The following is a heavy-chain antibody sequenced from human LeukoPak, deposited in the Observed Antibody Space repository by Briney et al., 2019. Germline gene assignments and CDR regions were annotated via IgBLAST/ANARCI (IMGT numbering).Heavy chain of an antibody. Sequence: GGSLRLSCAASGFTFSSYSMNWVRQAPGKGLEWVSSISSSSSYIYYAHPVKGRFTISRDNAKNSLYLQLNSLRAEDTAVYYCASSSHTAMGSFDYWGQRTLVTVSS. CDR2: ISSSSSYI. CDR3: ASSSHTAMGSFDY. D-gene: IGHD5-18*01. CDR1: GFTFSSYS. V-gene: IGHV3-21*01. J-gene: IGHJ4*02.